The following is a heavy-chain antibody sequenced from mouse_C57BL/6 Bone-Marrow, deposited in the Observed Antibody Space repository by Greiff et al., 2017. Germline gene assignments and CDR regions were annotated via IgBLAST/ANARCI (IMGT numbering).Heavy chain of an antibody. J-gene: IGHJ3*01. D-gene: IGHD2-3*01. CDR2: IDPSDSYT. CDR1: GYTFTSYW. V-gene: IGHV1-69*01. CDR3: AREMDV. Sequence: VQLQQPGAELVMPGASVKLSCKASGYTFTSYWMHWVKQRPGQGLEWIGEIDPSDSYTNYNQKFKGKSTVTVDNASSTAYMQLSSLTSEDSAVYYCAREMDVWGQGTLVTVSA.